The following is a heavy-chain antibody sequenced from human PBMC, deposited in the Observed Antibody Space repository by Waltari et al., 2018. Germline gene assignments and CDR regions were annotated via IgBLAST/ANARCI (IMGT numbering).Heavy chain of an antibody. V-gene: IGHV3-7*01. CDR2: INQDGSEK. J-gene: IGHJ3*01. D-gene: IGHD1-1*01. CDR3: ARPRYNWKYVEAFDF. Sequence: EVQLVESGGDLVQPGGSLRLSCAASEFTVRNSWMLWVRQGPGKGLEWVANINQDGSEKYHVDSVKGRFTISRDNAKNSLYLQMNGLRAEDTAVYYCARPRYNWKYVEAFDFWGQGTMVTVSS. CDR1: EFTVRNSW.